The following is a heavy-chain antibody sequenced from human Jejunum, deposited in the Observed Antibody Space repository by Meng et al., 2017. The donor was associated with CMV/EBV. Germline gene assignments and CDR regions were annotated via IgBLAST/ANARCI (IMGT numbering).Heavy chain of an antibody. CDR3: AKVSTFAYGPGSYFDY. CDR2: ISGNVDRT. CDR1: TFHTYA. J-gene: IGHJ4*02. Sequence: TFHTYAMTWVRQAPGKGLEWVSGISGNVDRTYYGDSVKGRFTISRDNSKNTSYLQMNSLRGDDTAVYYCAKVSTFAYGPGSYFDYWGQGTLVTVSS. D-gene: IGHD3-10*01. V-gene: IGHV3-23*01.